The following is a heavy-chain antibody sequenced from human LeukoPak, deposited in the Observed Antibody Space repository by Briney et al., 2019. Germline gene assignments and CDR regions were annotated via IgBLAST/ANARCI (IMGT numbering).Heavy chain of an antibody. V-gene: IGHV3-9*01. D-gene: IGHD3-3*01. CDR3: ARVGGSKYYDFWSGRSQYYYYYYMDV. J-gene: IGHJ6*03. Sequence: SLRLSCAASGFTFDDYALHWVRQAPGKGLEWVSGISWNSGSIGYADSVKGRFTISRDNSKNTLYLQMNSLRAEDTAVYYCARVGGSKYYDFWSGRSQYYYYYYMDVWGKGTTVTVSS. CDR1: GFTFDDYA. CDR2: ISWNSGSI.